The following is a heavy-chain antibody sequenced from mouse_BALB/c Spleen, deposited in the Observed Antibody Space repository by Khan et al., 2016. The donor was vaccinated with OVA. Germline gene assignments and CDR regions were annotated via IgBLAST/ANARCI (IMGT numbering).Heavy chain of an antibody. CDR3: ARGVYDFGSRYMDY. Sequence: QVQLKESGPGLVAPSQSLSITCTVSGFSLTSYGVHWVRQPPGKGLEWLVVIWSDGFTTYNSALKSRLSISKDNSKSQVFLKMNSLQTDDTAMYYCARGVYDFGSRYMDYWGQGTSVTVSS. V-gene: IGHV2-6*02. D-gene: IGHD1-1*01. J-gene: IGHJ4*01. CDR1: GFSLTSYG. CDR2: IWSDGFT.